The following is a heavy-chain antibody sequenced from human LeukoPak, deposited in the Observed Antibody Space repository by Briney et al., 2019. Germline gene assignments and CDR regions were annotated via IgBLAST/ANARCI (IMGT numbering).Heavy chain of an antibody. CDR2: INHSGST. D-gene: IGHD2-2*01. J-gene: IGHJ5*02. CDR3: AGRLGYCSSTSCSTGFDP. V-gene: IGHV4-34*01. Sequence: ETLSLTCAVYGGSFSGYYWSWIRQPPGKGLEWIGEINHSGSTNYNPSLKSRVTISVDTSKNQFSLKLSSVTAADTAVYYCAGRLGYCSSTSCSTGFDPWGQGTLVTVSS. CDR1: GGSFSGYY.